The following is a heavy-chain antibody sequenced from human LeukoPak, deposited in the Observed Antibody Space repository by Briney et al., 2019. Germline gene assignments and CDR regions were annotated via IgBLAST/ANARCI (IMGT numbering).Heavy chain of an antibody. CDR2: ISGSGGSP. D-gene: IGHD1-1*01. J-gene: IGHJ4*02. CDR3: AKDHSAGTTLGY. Sequence: PGGSLRLSCAASGFTFSSYAMSWVRQAPGKGLEWVSGISGSGGSPYYADSVKGRFTISRDNSKNTLYLQMNSLRAEDTAVYYCAKDHSAGTTLGYWAQGTLVTVSS. V-gene: IGHV3-23*01. CDR1: GFTFSSYA.